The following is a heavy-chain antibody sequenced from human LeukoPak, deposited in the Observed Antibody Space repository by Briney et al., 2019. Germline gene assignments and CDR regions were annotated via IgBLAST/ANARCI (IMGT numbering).Heavy chain of an antibody. J-gene: IGHJ4*02. D-gene: IGHD7-27*01. CDR1: GYSISSGYY. CDR3: ARLATGAFDY. Sequence: PSGTLSLTCTVSGYSISSGYYWGWIRQPPGKGLEWIGSIYHSGSTYYNPSLKSRVTISVDTSKNQFSLKLSSVTAADTAVYYCARLATGAFDYWGQGTLVTVSS. CDR2: IYHSGST. V-gene: IGHV4-38-2*02.